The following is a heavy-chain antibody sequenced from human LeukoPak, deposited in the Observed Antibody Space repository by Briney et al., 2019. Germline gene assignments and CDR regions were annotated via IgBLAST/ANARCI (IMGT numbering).Heavy chain of an antibody. Sequence: AGSLRLSCAASGFTFNSYAMSWVRQAPGKGLEWVSAISGSGGSTYYADSVKGRFTISRDNSKNTLYLQMNSLRAEDTAVYYCAKRTYCSSTSCDYYYYGMDVWGQGTTVTVSS. D-gene: IGHD2-2*01. CDR1: GFTFNSYA. J-gene: IGHJ6*02. V-gene: IGHV3-23*01. CDR2: ISGSGGST. CDR3: AKRTYCSSTSCDYYYYGMDV.